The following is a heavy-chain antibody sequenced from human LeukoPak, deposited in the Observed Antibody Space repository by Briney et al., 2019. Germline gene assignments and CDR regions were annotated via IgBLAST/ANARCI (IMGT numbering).Heavy chain of an antibody. D-gene: IGHD3-10*01. V-gene: IGHV1-8*02. CDR2: MNPNSGNT. J-gene: IGHJ3*02. CDR1: GYTFTSYD. Sequence: GASVKVSCKASGYTFTSYDINWVRQATGQGIEWMGWMNPNSGNTGYAQKFQGSVTMTRNTSTSTAYMELSSLKSEDTAVYYCARVNTYYYGSGVSRAFHIWGQGTLVTVSS. CDR3: ARVNTYYYGSGVSRAFHI.